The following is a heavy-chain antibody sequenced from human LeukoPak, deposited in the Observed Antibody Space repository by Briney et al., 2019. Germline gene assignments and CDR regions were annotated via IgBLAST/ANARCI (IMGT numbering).Heavy chain of an antibody. CDR1: GFTFSSYA. D-gene: IGHD3-10*01. Sequence: GGSLRLSCAASGFTFSSYAMSWVRQAPGKGLEWVSAISGSGGSTYYADSVKGRFTISRDNSKNTLYLQMNGLRAEDTAVYYCAKDRGWMVQGDPATYTDYWGQGTLVTVSS. J-gene: IGHJ4*02. V-gene: IGHV3-23*01. CDR2: ISGSGGST. CDR3: AKDRGWMVQGDPATYTDY.